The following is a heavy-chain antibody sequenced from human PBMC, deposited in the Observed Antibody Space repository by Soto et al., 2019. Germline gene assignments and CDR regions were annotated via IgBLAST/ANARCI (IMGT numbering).Heavy chain of an antibody. CDR1: GFTFTSSA. CDR2: IVVGSGNT. CDR3: AALGDL. Sequence: QMQLVQSGPEVKKPATSPKVSCKASGFTFTSSAVQWVRQARRQRLEWIGWIVVGSGNTNYAQKFQERVTITRDMSTSTAYMELSSLSSGDTAVYYCAALGDLWGRGTLVTVSS. J-gene: IGHJ2*01. V-gene: IGHV1-58*01.